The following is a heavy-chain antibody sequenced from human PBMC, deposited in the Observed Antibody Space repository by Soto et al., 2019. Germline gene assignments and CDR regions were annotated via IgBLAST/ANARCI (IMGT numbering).Heavy chain of an antibody. CDR2: ISSLILTT. CDR1: VFNVNDYY. Sequence: GGSLRLSCAASVFNVNDYYRSWVRQAPAQRMEYIADISSLILTTTYVDPVTRPFTTSTDNAQDSSPLHMSRLRSVYPAVYYSATLVSRRSFHTWGRGNLGTVSS. V-gene: IGHV3-11*06. J-gene: IGHJ5*02. CDR3: ATLVSRRSFHT.